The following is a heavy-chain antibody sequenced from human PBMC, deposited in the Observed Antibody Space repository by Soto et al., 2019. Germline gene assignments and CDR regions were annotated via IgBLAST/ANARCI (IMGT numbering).Heavy chain of an antibody. CDR2: IKQDGSEK. J-gene: IGHJ6*02. Sequence: GGSLRLSCAASGFTFSSYWMSWVRQAPGKGLEWVANIKQDGSEKYYVDSVKGRFTFSRDNAKNSLYLQMNSLRAEDTAVYYCAREMGISSWYLYGMDVWGQGTTVTVSS. CDR1: GFTFSSYW. D-gene: IGHD6-13*01. V-gene: IGHV3-7*03. CDR3: AREMGISSWYLYGMDV.